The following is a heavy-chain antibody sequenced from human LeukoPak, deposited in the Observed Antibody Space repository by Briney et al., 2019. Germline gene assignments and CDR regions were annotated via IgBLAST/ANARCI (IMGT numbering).Heavy chain of an antibody. CDR1: GFTFSNYW. J-gene: IGHJ5*02. D-gene: IGHD6-13*01. CDR3: ARGIASGIDFFDP. V-gene: IGHV3-7*01. CDR2: IKQDGSEQ. Sequence: PGGSLRLSCAASGFTFSNYWMTWVRQAPGKGLEWVANIKQDGSEQYYVDSVKGRFTISRDNAKNSLYLQMNSLRAEDTAVYYCARGIASGIDFFDPWGQGTLVTVSS.